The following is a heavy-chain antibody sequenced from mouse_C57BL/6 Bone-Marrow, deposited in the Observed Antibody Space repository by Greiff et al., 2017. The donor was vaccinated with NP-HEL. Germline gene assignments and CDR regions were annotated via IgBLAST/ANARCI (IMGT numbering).Heavy chain of an antibody. CDR1: GFTFSDYY. V-gene: IGHV5-16*01. J-gene: IGHJ1*03. D-gene: IGHD1-1*01. Sequence: EVQGVESGGGLVRPGGSMKLSCTASGFTFSDYYMAWVRQVPEKGLEWVANINYDGSSTYYLDSLKSRFIISRDNAKNILYLQMSSLKSEDSATYYCARDSDYYGSSLYWYFDVWGTGTTVTVSS. CDR3: ARDSDYYGSSLYWYFDV. CDR2: INYDGSST.